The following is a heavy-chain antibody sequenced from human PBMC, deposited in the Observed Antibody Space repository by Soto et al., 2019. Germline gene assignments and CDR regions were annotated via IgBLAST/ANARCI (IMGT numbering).Heavy chain of an antibody. Sequence: EVQLVESGGGLVQPGRSLRLSCAASGFTFDDYAMHWVRQAPGKGLEWVSGISWNSGSIGYADSVKGRFTISRDNAKNSLYLQMNSLRAEDTALYYCAKESGDYGALDYWGQGTLVTVSS. D-gene: IGHD4-17*01. V-gene: IGHV3-9*01. CDR3: AKESGDYGALDY. CDR1: GFTFDDYA. CDR2: ISWNSGSI. J-gene: IGHJ4*02.